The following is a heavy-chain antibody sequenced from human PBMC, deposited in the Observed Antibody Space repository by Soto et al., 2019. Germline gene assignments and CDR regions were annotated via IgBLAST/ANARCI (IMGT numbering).Heavy chain of an antibody. CDR3: ARDSETSSRWSLDY. D-gene: IGHD6-13*01. Sequence: EVQLVESGGGLIQPGGSLRLSCTASGFNVSSDYMNWVRQAPGKGLEWVSVLATDGFTSYADSVKGRFTISRDNSKNTLYLQMNSLRVEDTAVYYCARDSETSSRWSLDYWGQGTLVTVSS. J-gene: IGHJ4*02. CDR1: GFNVSSDY. V-gene: IGHV3-53*01. CDR2: LATDGFT.